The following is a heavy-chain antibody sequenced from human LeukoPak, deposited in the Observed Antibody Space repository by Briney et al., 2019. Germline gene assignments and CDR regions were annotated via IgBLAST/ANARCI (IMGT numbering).Heavy chain of an antibody. V-gene: IGHV4-38-2*02. CDR2: IYHSGST. CDR1: GYSISSGYY. D-gene: IGHD6-13*01. Sequence: SETLSLTCTVSGYSISSGYYWGWIRQPPGKGLEWIGSIYHSGSTNYNPSLKSRVTISVDTSKNQFSLKLSSVTAADTAVYYCARKAAAGIVFYWGQGTLVTVSS. J-gene: IGHJ4*02. CDR3: ARKAAAGIVFY.